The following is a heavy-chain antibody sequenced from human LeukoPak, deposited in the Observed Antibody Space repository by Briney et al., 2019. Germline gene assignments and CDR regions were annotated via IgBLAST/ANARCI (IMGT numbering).Heavy chain of an antibody. D-gene: IGHD2-21*02. Sequence: PGGSLRLSCAASGFIFSNYGMHWVRQAPGKGLEWVALTGYDESNKYYADSVKGRFTISRDNSKNTLYLQMNSLRAEDTAVYYCARDLWCGADCYGTFDIWGQGTMVSVSS. CDR2: TGYDESNK. CDR3: ARDLWCGADCYGTFDI. CDR1: GFIFSNYG. J-gene: IGHJ3*02. V-gene: IGHV3-33*01.